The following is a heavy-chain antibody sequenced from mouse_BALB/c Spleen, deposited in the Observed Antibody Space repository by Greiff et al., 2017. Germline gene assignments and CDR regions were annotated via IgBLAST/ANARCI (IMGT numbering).Heavy chain of an antibody. CDR1: GFTFSSFG. D-gene: IGHD1-1*01. Sequence: DVKLVESGGGLVQPGGSRKLSCAASGFTFSSFGMHWVRQAPEKGLEWVAYISSGSSTIYYADTVKGRFTISRDNPKNTLFLQMTSLRSEDTAMYYCASLYYYGSSYDYYAMDYWGQGTSVTVSS. V-gene: IGHV5-17*02. CDR2: ISSGSSTI. J-gene: IGHJ4*01. CDR3: ASLYYYGSSYDYYAMDY.